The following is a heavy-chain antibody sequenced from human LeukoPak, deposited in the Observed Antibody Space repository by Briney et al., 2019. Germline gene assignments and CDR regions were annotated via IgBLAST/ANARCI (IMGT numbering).Heavy chain of an antibody. CDR2: IDNSGAIT. Sequence: GGSLRLSCAASGFTFSRHAMNWVRQAPGTGLEWVSGIDNSGAITYYADSVRGRFTISRDNSKNTLYLQMNSLRAEDTAIYYCAKVLLTNSNLGYWGQGTLVTVSS. CDR3: AKVLLTNSNLGY. D-gene: IGHD4/OR15-4a*01. J-gene: IGHJ4*02. V-gene: IGHV3-23*01. CDR1: GFTFSRHA.